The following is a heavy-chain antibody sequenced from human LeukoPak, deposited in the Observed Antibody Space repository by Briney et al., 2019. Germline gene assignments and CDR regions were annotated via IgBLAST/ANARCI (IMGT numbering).Heavy chain of an antibody. D-gene: IGHD3-16*01. J-gene: IGHJ3*02. CDR3: ARRKITFGGVIVHAFDI. V-gene: IGHV4-59*08. CDR2: IYYSGST. Sequence: SETLSLTCTVSGGSISSNYWSWIRQPPGKGLEWIGYIYYSGSTNYNPSLKSRVTILVDTSKNQFSLKLRSVTAADTAVYYCARRKITFGGVIVHAFDIWGQGTMVSVSS. CDR1: GGSISSNY.